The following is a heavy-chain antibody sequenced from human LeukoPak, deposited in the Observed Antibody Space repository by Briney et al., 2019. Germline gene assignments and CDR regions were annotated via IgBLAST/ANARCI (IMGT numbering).Heavy chain of an antibody. Sequence: VASVKVSCKASGYTFTSYGISWVRQAPGQGLEWMGWISAYNGNTNYAQKLQGRVTMTTDTSTSTAYVELRSLRSDDTAVYYCARVYYDSSGYYLDYLFDYWGQGTLVTVPS. CDR3: ARVYYDSSGYYLDYLFDY. D-gene: IGHD3-22*01. V-gene: IGHV1-18*01. CDR2: ISAYNGNT. CDR1: GYTFTSYG. J-gene: IGHJ4*02.